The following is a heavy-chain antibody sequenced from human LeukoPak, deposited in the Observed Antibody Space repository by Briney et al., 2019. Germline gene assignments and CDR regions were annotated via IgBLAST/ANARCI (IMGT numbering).Heavy chain of an antibody. V-gene: IGHV4-59*08. Sequence: PSETLSPTCTVSGGSISSYYWSWIRQPPGKGLEWIGYIYYSGSTNYNPSLKSRVTISVDTSKNQFSLKLSSVTAADTAVYYCARAYCSSTSCYTPRWFDPWGQGTLVTVSS. CDR2: IYYSGST. CDR3: ARAYCSSTSCYTPRWFDP. J-gene: IGHJ5*02. D-gene: IGHD2-2*02. CDR1: GGSISSYY.